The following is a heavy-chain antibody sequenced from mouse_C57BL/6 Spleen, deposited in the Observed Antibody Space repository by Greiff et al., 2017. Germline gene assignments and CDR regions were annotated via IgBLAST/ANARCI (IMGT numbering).Heavy chain of an antibody. CDR3: ARGYYFDY. Sequence: EVQLPESGPGLVNPSQSLSLTCSVPGFSLTSGYYWYWIRQFPGNKLEWRGYISYDGSNNYNPSLKNRLSITRDTSKNQFFLKLNSVTTEDTATYYCARGYYFDYWGQGTTLTVSS. V-gene: IGHV3-6*01. CDR2: ISYDGSN. CDR1: GFSLTSGYY. J-gene: IGHJ2*01.